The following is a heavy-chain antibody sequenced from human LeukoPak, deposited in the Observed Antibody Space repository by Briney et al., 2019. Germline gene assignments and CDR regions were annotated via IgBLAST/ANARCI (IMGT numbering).Heavy chain of an antibody. D-gene: IGHD1-26*01. J-gene: IGHJ4*02. V-gene: IGHV4-39*07. Sequence: PSETLSLTCIVSGDSLFGNTYYWGWLRQPPGKELEWIASVYYTGTTYYNPSLRSRVTMSVDTSQNQFSLRLTSVTAADTAVYYCVRNPGAKYYFDYWGQGTLVSVSS. CDR2: VYYTGTT. CDR1: GDSLFGNTYY. CDR3: VRNPGAKYYFDY.